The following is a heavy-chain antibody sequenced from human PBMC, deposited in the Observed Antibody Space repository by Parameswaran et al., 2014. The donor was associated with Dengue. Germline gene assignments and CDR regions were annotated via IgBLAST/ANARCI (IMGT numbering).Heavy chain of an antibody. J-gene: IGHJ4*02. CDR3: ASYGGESRLFEY. D-gene: IGHD4-23*01. V-gene: IGHV4-31*02. CDR2: IYYSGTT. Sequence: RWIRQPPGKGLEWFGYIYYSGTTYYNPSLKSRVSISVDTSQNQFSLRLSSVTAADTAVYYCASYGGESRLFEYWGQGTLVTVSS.